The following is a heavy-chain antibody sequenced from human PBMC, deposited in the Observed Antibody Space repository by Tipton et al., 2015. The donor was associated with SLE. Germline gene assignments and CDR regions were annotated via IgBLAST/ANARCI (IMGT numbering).Heavy chain of an antibody. CDR3: ARVPAAPSTSYSYYYMDV. Sequence: SLRLSCAASGFTFTKYDLSWVRQAPGKGLEWVALISYDGINKYYAGAVKGRFTVSRDNSRLYLQMSSLRAEDTAVYYCARVPAAPSTSYSYYYMDVWGKGTTVTVSS. V-gene: IGHV3-30-3*01. D-gene: IGHD6-25*01. J-gene: IGHJ6*03. CDR2: ISYDGINK. CDR1: GFTFTKYD.